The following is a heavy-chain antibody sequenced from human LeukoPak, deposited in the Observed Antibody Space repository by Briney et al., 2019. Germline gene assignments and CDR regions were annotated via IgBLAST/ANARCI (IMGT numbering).Heavy chain of an antibody. Sequence: GGSLRVSCAASGFSFSTYAMSCVRPAPGKGLEWVSAISATGGSTYYADSVNGRFTISRDNSKKTLYLKINTLRAEDTAVYYWANRPLDFWCQGTLVTVSS. V-gene: IGHV3-23*01. CDR3: ANRPLDF. CDR1: GFSFSTYA. J-gene: IGHJ4*02. CDR2: ISATGGST.